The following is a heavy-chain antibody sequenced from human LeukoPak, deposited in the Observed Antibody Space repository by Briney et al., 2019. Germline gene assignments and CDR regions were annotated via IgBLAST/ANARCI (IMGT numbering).Heavy chain of an antibody. V-gene: IGHV3-21*04. CDR1: GFTFINSG. CDR2: ISRGSTYI. Sequence: GGSLRLSCAASGFTFINSGMNWVRQAPGKGLEWVSSISRGSTYIYYADSVKGRFTISRDNAKNSLYLQMNSLRAEDTAVYYCALQRGDNWFDPWGQGTLVTVSS. CDR3: ALQRGDNWFDP. J-gene: IGHJ5*02.